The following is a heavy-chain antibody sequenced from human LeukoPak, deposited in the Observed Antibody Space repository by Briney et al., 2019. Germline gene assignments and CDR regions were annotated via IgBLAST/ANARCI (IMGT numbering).Heavy chain of an antibody. CDR2: IVVGSGNT. D-gene: IGHD3-22*01. J-gene: IGHJ4*02. CDR1: GLTFTSSA. CDR3: AADLVYDSSGLADY. Sequence: SVKVSCKASGLTFTSSAVQWVRQARGQRLEWIGWIVVGSGNTNYAQKFQERVTITRDISTSTAYMELSSLRSEDTAVYYCAADLVYDSSGLADYWGQGTLVTVSS. V-gene: IGHV1-58*01.